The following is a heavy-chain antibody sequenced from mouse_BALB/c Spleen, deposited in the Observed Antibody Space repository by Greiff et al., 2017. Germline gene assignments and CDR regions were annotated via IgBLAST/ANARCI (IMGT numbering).Heavy chain of an antibody. V-gene: IGHV14-4*02. CDR1: GFNIKDYY. CDR3: NAWDCGYGYAMDY. J-gene: IGHJ4*01. D-gene: IGHD1-2*01. Sequence: EVKLKQSGAELVRSGASVKLSCTASGFNIKDYYMHWVKQRPEQGLEWIGWIDPENGDTEYAPKFQGKATMTADTSSNTAYLQLSSLTSEDTAVYYCNAWDCGYGYAMDYWGQGTSVTVSS. CDR2: IDPENGDT.